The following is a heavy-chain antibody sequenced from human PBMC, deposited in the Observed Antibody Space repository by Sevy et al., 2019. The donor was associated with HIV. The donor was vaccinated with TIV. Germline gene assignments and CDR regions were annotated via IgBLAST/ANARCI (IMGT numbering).Heavy chain of an antibody. CDR1: GFTFSSYW. D-gene: IGHD2-2*02. V-gene: IGHV3-74*01. J-gene: IGHJ6*03. Sequence: GGSLRLSCAASGFTFSSYWMHWVRQAPGKGLVWVSRINSDGSSTSYADSVKGRFTISRDNAKNTLYLQMNSLRAEDTAVYYCARLHKDIVVVPAAIPPYYNYMDVWGKGTTVTVSS. CDR2: INSDGSST. CDR3: ARLHKDIVVVPAAIPPYYNYMDV.